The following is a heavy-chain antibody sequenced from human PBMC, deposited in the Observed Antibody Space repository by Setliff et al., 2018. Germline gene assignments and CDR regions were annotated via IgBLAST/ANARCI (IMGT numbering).Heavy chain of an antibody. CDR2: FHISGNVRSV. J-gene: IGHJ4*02. CDR1: GYPINTHY. D-gene: IGHD1-26*01. Sequence: SETLSLTCTVSGYPINTHYWSWIRQSPGKGLEWIGYFHISGNVRSVNYNPSLKTRVTISVDTSKNQFSLKLSFVTAADTAVYYCARHPSSGSYYGGSIFYFDDWGPGILVTVSS. CDR3: ARHPSSGSYYGGSIFYFDD. V-gene: IGHV4-4*08.